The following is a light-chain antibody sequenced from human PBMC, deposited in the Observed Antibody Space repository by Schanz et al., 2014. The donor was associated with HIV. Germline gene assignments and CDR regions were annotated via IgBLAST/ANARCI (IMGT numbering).Light chain of an antibody. CDR3: QQRSNWSWT. V-gene: IGKV1-12*01. Sequence: DIQMTQSPSSVSASVGDRVTITCRASQGISSWLAWYQQKPGKAPRLLIYAASTLQTGVPSRFSGSGSGTDFTLTISSLQPEDVAAYYCQQRSNWSWTFGQGTKVEIK. CDR2: AAS. CDR1: QGISSW. J-gene: IGKJ1*01.